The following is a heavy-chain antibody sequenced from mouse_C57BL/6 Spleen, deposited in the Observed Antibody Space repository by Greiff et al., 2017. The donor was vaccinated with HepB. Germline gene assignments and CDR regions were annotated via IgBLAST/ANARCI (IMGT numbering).Heavy chain of an antibody. CDR2: IGPSDSET. V-gene: IGHV1-52*01. CDR3: ARGYYGSRGNYFDY. Sequence: VKLQQPGAELVRPGSSVKLSCKASGYTFTSYWMHWVKQRPIQGLEWIGNIGPSDSETHYNQKFKDKATLTVDKSSSTAYMQLSSLTSEDSAVYYCARGYYGSRGNYFDYWGQGTTLTVSS. J-gene: IGHJ2*01. CDR1: GYTFTSYW. D-gene: IGHD1-1*01.